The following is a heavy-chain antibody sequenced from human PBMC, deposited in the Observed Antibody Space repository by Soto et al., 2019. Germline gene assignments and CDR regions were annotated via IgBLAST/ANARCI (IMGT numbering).Heavy chain of an antibody. D-gene: IGHD1-26*01. Sequence: ASVKVSCKASGYTFTGHYIHWVRQAPEQGPEWMGEIGPESGATRYAQKFQGRVTMTRDMSITTVYMELNNLSPDETAVYYCGRGRSGQIVVFYLGRGTPVTVSS. CDR3: GRGRSGQIVVFY. CDR1: GYTFTGHY. CDR2: IGPESGAT. J-gene: IGHJ4*02. V-gene: IGHV1-2*02.